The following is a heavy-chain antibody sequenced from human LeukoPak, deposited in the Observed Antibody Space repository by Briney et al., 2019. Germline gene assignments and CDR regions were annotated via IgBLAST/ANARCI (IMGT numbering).Heavy chain of an antibody. CDR3: ARGRPYYYDSSGYYRNWFDT. D-gene: IGHD3-22*01. CDR2: INHSGST. J-gene: IGHJ5*02. Sequence: PSDTLSLTCAVYGGSFSGYYWSWIRQPPGKGLEWIGEINHSGSTNYNPSLKSRVTISVDTSKNQFSLKLSSVTAADTAVYYCARGRPYYYDSSGYYRNWFDTGGQGTLVTVSS. V-gene: IGHV4-34*01. CDR1: GGSFSGYY.